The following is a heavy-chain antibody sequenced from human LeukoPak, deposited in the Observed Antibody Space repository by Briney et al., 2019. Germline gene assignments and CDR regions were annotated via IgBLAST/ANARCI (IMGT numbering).Heavy chain of an antibody. V-gene: IGHV3-74*01. Sequence: GGSLRLSCAASGFTFSSSWMYWVRQAPGKGLVWVSRIDSDGSDTTYADSVKGRFTISRDNAKNTLYLQMNSLRAEDTAVYYCARAGYNWEHDYWGQGTPVTVSS. D-gene: IGHD5-24*01. CDR3: ARAGYNWEHDY. CDR2: IDSDGSDT. J-gene: IGHJ4*02. CDR1: GFTFSSSW.